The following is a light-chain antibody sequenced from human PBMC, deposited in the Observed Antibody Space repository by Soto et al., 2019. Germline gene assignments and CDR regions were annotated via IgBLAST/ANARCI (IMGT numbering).Light chain of an antibody. Sequence: QSVLTQPASVSGSPGQSITISCTGTSSDVGSYNLVSWYQQHPGKAPKLMIFEGSKRPSGVSNRFSGSKSGNTASLTISGLQAEDGADYYCCSYAAGDSAVFGGGTQLTVL. CDR1: SSDVGSYNL. CDR3: CSYAAGDSAV. CDR2: EGS. V-gene: IGLV2-23*01. J-gene: IGLJ7*01.